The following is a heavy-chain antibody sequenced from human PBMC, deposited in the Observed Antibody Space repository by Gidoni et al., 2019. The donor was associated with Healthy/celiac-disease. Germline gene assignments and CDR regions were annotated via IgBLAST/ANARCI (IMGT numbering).Heavy chain of an antibody. CDR2: FNPNSGGT. Sequence: QVQLVQSGAAVKKPGASVKVSCKASGTHLTGYYMHRVRQAPGQGLGWMGWFNPNSGGTNYAQKFQGRVTMTRDTSISTAYMELSRLRSDDTAVYYCARVGGGYGDFPDYWGQGPLVTVSS. CDR3: ARVGGGYGDFPDY. V-gene: IGHV1-2*02. CDR1: GTHLTGYY. J-gene: IGHJ4*02. D-gene: IGHD4-17*01.